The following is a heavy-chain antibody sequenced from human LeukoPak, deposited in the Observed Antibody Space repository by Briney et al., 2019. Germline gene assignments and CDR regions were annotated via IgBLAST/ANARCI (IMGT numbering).Heavy chain of an antibody. Sequence: ASVKVSCKASGYTFTSYDINWVRQATGQGLEWMGWMNPNSGNTGYAQKFQGRVTITRSTSITTAYMELSSLRSEDTAVYYCARDQGNYYGSGSHWYFDLWGRGTLVTVSS. V-gene: IGHV1-8*03. D-gene: IGHD3-10*01. CDR2: MNPNSGNT. CDR1: GYTFTSYD. CDR3: ARDQGNYYGSGSHWYFDL. J-gene: IGHJ2*01.